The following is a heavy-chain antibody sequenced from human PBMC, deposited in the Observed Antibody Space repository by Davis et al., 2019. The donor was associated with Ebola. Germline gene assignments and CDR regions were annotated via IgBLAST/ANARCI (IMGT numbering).Heavy chain of an antibody. CDR3: ARGHWLGYFDY. Sequence: MPGGSLRLSCTVSGGSISSYYWSWIRQPPGKGLEWIGYIYYSGSTNYNPSLKSRVTISVDTSKNQFSLQLNSVTPEDTAVYYCARGHWLGYFDYWGQGTLVTVSS. D-gene: IGHD6-19*01. CDR2: IYYSGST. V-gene: IGHV4-59*12. CDR1: GGSISSYY. J-gene: IGHJ4*02.